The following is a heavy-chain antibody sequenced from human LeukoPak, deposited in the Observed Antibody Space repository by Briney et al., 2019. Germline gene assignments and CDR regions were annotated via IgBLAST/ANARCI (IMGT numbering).Heavy chain of an antibody. V-gene: IGHV1-8*01. CDR3: ATGDYYDSSGKDY. Sequence: ASVKVSCKASGYTFTSYDINWVRQATGQGLEWMGWMNPNSGNTGYAQKFQGRVTMARNTSIGTAYMELSSLRSEGTAVYYCATGDYYDSSGKDYWGQGTLVTVSS. CDR2: MNPNSGNT. D-gene: IGHD3-22*01. CDR1: GYTFTSYD. J-gene: IGHJ4*02.